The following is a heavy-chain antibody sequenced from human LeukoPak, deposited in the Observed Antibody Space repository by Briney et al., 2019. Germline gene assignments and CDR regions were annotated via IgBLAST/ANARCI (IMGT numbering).Heavy chain of an antibody. V-gene: IGHV4-59*08. CDR3: ARHYEDWNGDYCFLLSFDH. J-gene: IGHJ4*01. D-gene: IGHD4-17*01. Sequence: SETLSFTCTGSGVSVSNYYWSWLRQRPGEELKGIGNTYYTGGTDYNPPLRGRLTRSVDTSKNQFSLRLNSVTAADTAVYFCARHYEDWNGDYCFLLSFDHWGHGALVTVSS. CDR2: TYYTGGT. CDR1: GVSVSNYY.